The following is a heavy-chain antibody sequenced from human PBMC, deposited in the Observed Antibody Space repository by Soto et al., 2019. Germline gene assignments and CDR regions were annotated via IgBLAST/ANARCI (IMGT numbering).Heavy chain of an antibody. J-gene: IGHJ5*02. CDR2: ISPYSGNT. CDR3: AKTHTSESGHFDP. CDR1: GYTFTRFG. V-gene: IGHV1-18*04. D-gene: IGHD2-2*01. Sequence: QVELVQSGGEIRKPGASATVSCKTAGYTFTRFGITWLRQAPGQGLEWMGWISPYSGNTKYAQKFQGRVTITSDKSTNTVYMDLRGLRSDDTATYYCAKTHTSESGHFDPWGQGTLVTVSS.